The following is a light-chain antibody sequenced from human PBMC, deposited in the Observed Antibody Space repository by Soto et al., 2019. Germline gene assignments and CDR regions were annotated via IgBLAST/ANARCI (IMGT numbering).Light chain of an antibody. Sequence: DIHVSHSPSSLSSCVGDRFTITCRASQTISTYLNWYQQKPGKAPRLLIYDASSLLSGVPSRFSGSGSGTDFTLTIASLQPEDFSTYYCQQSDSTPYTFGQGTKVDIK. J-gene: IGKJ2*01. CDR3: QQSDSTPYT. CDR1: QTISTY. V-gene: IGKV1-39*01. CDR2: DAS.